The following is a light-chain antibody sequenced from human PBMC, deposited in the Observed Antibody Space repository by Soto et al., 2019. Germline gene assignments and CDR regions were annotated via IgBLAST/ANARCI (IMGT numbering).Light chain of an antibody. V-gene: IGKV3-20*01. CDR2: GAS. CDR1: HSVNSNY. CDR3: QQYGDSPVT. Sequence: EIVLTQSPGTLSLSPGERATLSCRASHSVNSNYLAWYRQRPGQAPRLLIYGASTRATGVPDTFSGRGSGTDFTPTSSRLEPEDFAVYSCQQYGDSPVTFGQGTRLEIK. J-gene: IGKJ5*01.